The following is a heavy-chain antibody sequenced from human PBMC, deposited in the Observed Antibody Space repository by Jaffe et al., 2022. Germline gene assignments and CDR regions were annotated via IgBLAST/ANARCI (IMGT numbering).Heavy chain of an antibody. CDR1: GFTFSSYE. CDR2: ISSSGSTI. V-gene: IGHV3-48*03. D-gene: IGHD2-2*01. Sequence: EVQLVESGGGLVQPGGSLRLSCAASGFTFSSYEMNWVRQAPGKGLEWVSYISSSGSTIYYADSVKGRFTISRDNAKNSLYLQMNSLRAEDTAVYYCARGVGVGVPAAIGYNWFDPWGQGTLVTVSS. J-gene: IGHJ5*02. CDR3: ARGVGVGVPAAIGYNWFDP.